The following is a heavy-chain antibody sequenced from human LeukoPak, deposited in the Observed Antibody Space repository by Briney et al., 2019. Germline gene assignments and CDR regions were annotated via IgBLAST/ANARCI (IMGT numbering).Heavy chain of an antibody. J-gene: IGHJ4*02. D-gene: IGHD3-16*01. CDR3: ANHVTYAYSKIPN. CDR1: GYTFTSYD. CDR2: MNPNSGNT. Sequence: ASVKVSCKASGYTFTSYDINWVRQATGQGLEWMGWMNPNSGNTGYAQKFQGRVTITRNTSISTAYMELSSLTSEDAAVYYCANHVTYAYSKIPNWGQGTLVTVSS. V-gene: IGHV1-8*03.